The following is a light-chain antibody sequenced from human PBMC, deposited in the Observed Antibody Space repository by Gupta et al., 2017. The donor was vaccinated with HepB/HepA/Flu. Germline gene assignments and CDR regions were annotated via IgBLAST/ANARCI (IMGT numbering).Light chain of an antibody. J-gene: IGKJ1*01. CDR1: QHVSSSY. V-gene: IGKV3-20*01. CDR3: QQYSRSLWA. CDR2: GTF. Sequence: EIVLTQSPGSLSLSPGERATLSCRASQHVSSSYLAWFQQKPGLPPRLLIYGTFTRATGIPDRFSGSGFGTDFTLTISRLGPEDFAVYYCQQYSRSLWAFGQGSKVEVK.